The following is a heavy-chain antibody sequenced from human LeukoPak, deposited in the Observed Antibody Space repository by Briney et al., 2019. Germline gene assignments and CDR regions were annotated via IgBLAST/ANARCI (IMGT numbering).Heavy chain of an antibody. Sequence: GGSLRLSRAASGFTFSSYSMTWVRQAPGKGLEWVSYISSSSSTIYYADSVKGRFTISRDNAKNSLYLQMNSLRAEDTAVYYCARRVQQLVPSMYGMDVWGQGTTVTVSS. CDR2: ISSSSSTI. J-gene: IGHJ6*02. V-gene: IGHV3-48*01. CDR3: ARRVQQLVPSMYGMDV. CDR1: GFTFSSYS. D-gene: IGHD6-13*01.